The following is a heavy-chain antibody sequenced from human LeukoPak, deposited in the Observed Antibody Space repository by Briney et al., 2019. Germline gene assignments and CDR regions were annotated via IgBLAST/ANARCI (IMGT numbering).Heavy chain of an antibody. Sequence: SETLSLTCTVSGGSITGYHWSWIRQPPGKGLEWIGYIYSSETTNYKPSLKSRVTISADTSKNQFSLKLTSVTAADTAVYYCARRNDFDIWGQGTMVTVSS. CDR3: ARRNDFDI. CDR1: GGSITGYH. V-gene: IGHV4-4*08. CDR2: IYSSETT. J-gene: IGHJ3*02.